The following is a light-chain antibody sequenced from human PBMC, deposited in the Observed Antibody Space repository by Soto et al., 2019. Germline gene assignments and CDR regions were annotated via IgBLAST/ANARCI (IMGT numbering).Light chain of an antibody. Sequence: IQCTHSPSSLSASVGDRVPITCRASQGISNYVAWYQQKPGKAPKLLIYAASTLQSGVPSRFSGSGSGTDFTLTISSLQPEDFATYYCQRLSHAFGGGTKVDIK. CDR3: QRLSHA. CDR1: QGISNY. J-gene: IGKJ4*01. CDR2: AAS. V-gene: IGKV1-9*01.